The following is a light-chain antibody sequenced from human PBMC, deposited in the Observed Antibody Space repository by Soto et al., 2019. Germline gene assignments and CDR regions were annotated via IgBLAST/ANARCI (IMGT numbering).Light chain of an antibody. Sequence: DIQMTQSPSTLSASVGDRVTNTCRASQSLNTWLAWYQQKPGRAPKLLIYDVSSLKSGVPSRFSGSGSGTEFTLTISSLQPDDSATYYCQQYNSYYTFGQGTKLEIK. CDR1: QSLNTW. J-gene: IGKJ2*01. CDR3: QQYNSYYT. V-gene: IGKV1-5*01. CDR2: DVS.